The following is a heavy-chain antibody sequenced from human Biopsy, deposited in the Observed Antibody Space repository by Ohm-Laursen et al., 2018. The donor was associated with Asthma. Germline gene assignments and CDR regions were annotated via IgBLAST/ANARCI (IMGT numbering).Heavy chain of an antibody. V-gene: IGHV4-59*01. J-gene: IGHJ4*02. Sequence: TLSLTCTVSPGSINDYYWNWIRQFPGKGLEWIGYVHSTGSTRFNPSLESRLTISVDTSVDQVSLKLTSVTAADTAVYYCARATSTWSQSGPHYFDHWGQGTLVTVSS. CDR3: ARATSTWSQSGPHYFDH. CDR1: PGSINDYY. D-gene: IGHD6-13*01. CDR2: VHSTGST.